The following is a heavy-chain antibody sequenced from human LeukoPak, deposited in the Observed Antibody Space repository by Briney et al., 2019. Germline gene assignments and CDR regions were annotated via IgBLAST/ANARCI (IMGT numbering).Heavy chain of an antibody. CDR2: ISGSGSSS. CDR1: GFTFNNYA. J-gene: IGHJ4*02. V-gene: IGHV3-23*01. CDR3: AKFPA. Sequence: GGSLRLSCATSGFTFNNYAMSWVRQAPGKGLEWVSAISGSGSSSYYADSVKGRFTVSRDNSKNTLYLQMSSLRAEDTAVYYCAKFPAWGQGTLVTVFS.